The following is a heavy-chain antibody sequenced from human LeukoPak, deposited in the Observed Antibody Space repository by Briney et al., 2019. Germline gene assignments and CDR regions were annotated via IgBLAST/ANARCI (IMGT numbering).Heavy chain of an antibody. V-gene: IGHV4-59*01. CDR3: ARDADSYGFDY. CDR2: IYYSGST. J-gene: IGHJ4*02. D-gene: IGHD5-18*01. Sequence: NPSETLSLTCTVSGGSISSYYWSWIRQPPRKGLEWIGYIYYSGSTNYNPSLKSRVTISVDTSKNQFSLKLSSVTAADTAVYYCARDADSYGFDYWGQGTLVTVSS. CDR1: GGSISSYY.